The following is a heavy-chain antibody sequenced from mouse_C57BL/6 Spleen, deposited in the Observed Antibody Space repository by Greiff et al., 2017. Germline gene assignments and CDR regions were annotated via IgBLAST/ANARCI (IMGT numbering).Heavy chain of an antibody. J-gene: IGHJ3*01. CDR3: TRGGLDYGRSRFAY. Sequence: VLLQQSGTVLARPGASVKMSCKTSGYTFTSYWMHWVKQRPGQGLEWIGAIYPGNSYTSYNQKFKGKATLTAGTSASTAYMELSRLTSDDSEVYYCTRGGLDYGRSRFAYWGQGTLVTVSA. D-gene: IGHD1-1*01. V-gene: IGHV1-5*01. CDR2: IYPGNSYT. CDR1: GYTFTSYW.